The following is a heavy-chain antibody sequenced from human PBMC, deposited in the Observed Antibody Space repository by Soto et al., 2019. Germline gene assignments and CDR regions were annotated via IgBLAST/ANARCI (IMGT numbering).Heavy chain of an antibody. CDR2: INHSGST. CDR3: ARHNTLTRYCSSISFARAARREWWFAS. CDR1: GEAFDGDY. V-gene: IGHV4-34*01. J-gene: IGHJ5*01. D-gene: IGHD2-2*01. Sequence: PSETLSLTFAVYGEAFDGDYWTWIRQRPGKGLEWIGEINHSGSTNYNPSLKSRVTISVDTSKNQFSLKLSSVTAADTAVYYCARHNTLTRYCSSISFARAARREWWFASWRRGTLVTGSS.